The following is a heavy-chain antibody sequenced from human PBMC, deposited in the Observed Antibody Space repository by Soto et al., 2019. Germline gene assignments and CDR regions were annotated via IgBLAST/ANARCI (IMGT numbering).Heavy chain of an antibody. CDR3: ARAPKVSGSSQTRPDF. D-gene: IGHD6-6*01. V-gene: IGHV4-34*01. CDR2: ISQSGNT. J-gene: IGHJ4*02. CDR1: SGSFSGYY. Sequence: QVQLHQWGAGLLKPSETLSLACSIYSGSFSGYYWSWIRQPPGKGLEWIGEISQSGNTNYSPSLKTRVSITIATSKKHFSLNMASVSAADTAVYYCARAPKVSGSSQTRPDFWGQGTLVTVSS.